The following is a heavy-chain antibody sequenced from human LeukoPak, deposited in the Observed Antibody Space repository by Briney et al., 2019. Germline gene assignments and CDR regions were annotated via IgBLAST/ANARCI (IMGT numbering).Heavy chain of an antibody. CDR3: ARTYGSAGSYYAFDI. J-gene: IGHJ3*02. CDR2: ITSSSGI. CDR1: GFIFSTYI. V-gene: IGHV3-48*02. Sequence: GGSLRLSCAVSGFIFSTYIMNWVRQAPGKGLEWVSDITSSSGIHYSDSVKGRFTISRDNVKNSLYLQMNSLRDEDTAVYYCARTYGSAGSYYAFDIWGQGTMVTVSS. D-gene: IGHD3-10*01.